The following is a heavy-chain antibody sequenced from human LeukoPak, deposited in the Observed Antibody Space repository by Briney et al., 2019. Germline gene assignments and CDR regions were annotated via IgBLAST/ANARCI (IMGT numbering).Heavy chain of an antibody. J-gene: IGHJ5*02. CDR2: IYHSGST. Sequence: SQTLSPTCAVSGGSISSGGYSWSWIRQPPGKGLEWIGYIYHSGSTYYNPSLKSRVTISVDRSKNQFSLKLSSVTAADTAVYYCARESSTSCIDPWGQGTLVTVSS. CDR1: GGSISSGGYS. V-gene: IGHV4-30-2*01. CDR3: ARESSTSCIDP. D-gene: IGHD2-2*01.